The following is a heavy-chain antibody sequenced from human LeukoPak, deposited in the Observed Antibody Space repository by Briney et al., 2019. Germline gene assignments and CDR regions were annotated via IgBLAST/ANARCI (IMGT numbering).Heavy chain of an antibody. D-gene: IGHD3-10*01. J-gene: IGHJ6*02. V-gene: IGHV3-23*01. Sequence: ETLSLTCTVSGGSISSGGYYWSWIRQHPGKGLEWVSAISGSGGSTYYADSVKGRFTISRDNSKNTLYLQMNSLRAEDTAVYYCAKGYYYGSGGGMDVWGQGTTVTVSS. CDR1: GGSISSGGYY. CDR3: AKGYYYGSGGGMDV. CDR2: ISGSGGST.